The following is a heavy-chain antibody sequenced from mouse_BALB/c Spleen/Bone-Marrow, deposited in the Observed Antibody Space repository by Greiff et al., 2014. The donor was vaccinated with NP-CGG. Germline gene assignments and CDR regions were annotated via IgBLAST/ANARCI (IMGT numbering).Heavy chain of an antibody. V-gene: IGHV5-6*01. D-gene: IGHD2-4*01. Sequence: EVQGVESEGDLVRPGGSLKLSCAASGFTFSSYDMSWVRQTPDKRLEWVATIGSGGSYTYYPDSVKGRFTISRDNAKNTLYLQMSSLKSEDTAMYYCSRLSYDYGGAWFAYWGQGTLVTVSA. CDR1: GFTFSSYD. CDR2: IGSGGSYT. CDR3: SRLSYDYGGAWFAY. J-gene: IGHJ3*01.